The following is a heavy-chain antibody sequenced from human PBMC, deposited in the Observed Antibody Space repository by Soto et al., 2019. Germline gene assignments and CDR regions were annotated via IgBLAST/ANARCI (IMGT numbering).Heavy chain of an antibody. CDR3: AKGNSVVPTRFDF. V-gene: IGHV3-23*01. J-gene: IGHJ4*02. CDR1: GFTFSSYA. CDR2: ISGSGTNT. D-gene: IGHD1-26*01. Sequence: EVDLLESGGGLVQPGGSLRLSCAASGFTFSSYAMNWVRQAPGRGLEWVSGISGSGTNTYYADSVKGRFTISRDNSKKTLYLEMNSLRAEDTAVYYCAKGNSVVPTRFDFWGQGTQVTVSS.